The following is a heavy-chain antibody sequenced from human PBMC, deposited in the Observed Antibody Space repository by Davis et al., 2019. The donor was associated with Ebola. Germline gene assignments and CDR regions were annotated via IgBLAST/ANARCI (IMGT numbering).Heavy chain of an antibody. V-gene: IGHV3-30*02. CDR2: IRYDGNNK. Sequence: PGGSLRLSCAASGFTFSSYYMHWVRQAPGKGLEWVAIIRYDGNNKNYADSLEGRFTISRDNSKNTLYLQMNSLRAEDTAVYYCAKVPYYYYMDVWGKGTTVTVSS. CDR1: GFTFSSYY. CDR3: AKVPYYYYMDV. J-gene: IGHJ6*03.